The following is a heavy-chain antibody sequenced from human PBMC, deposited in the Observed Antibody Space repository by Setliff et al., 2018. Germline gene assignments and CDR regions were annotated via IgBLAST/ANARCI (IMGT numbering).Heavy chain of an antibody. D-gene: IGHD6-6*01. CDR3: ARGRNVAARLLDS. V-gene: IGHV4-34*01. J-gene: IGHJ5*01. CDR2: INHLGTT. CDR1: GGSFTYYY. Sequence: PSETLSLTCAASGGSFTYYYWTWIRQPPGKGLEWIGEINHLGTTNYNPSLKNRVSMSIDTAKNQFSLKVPSVTAADTATYYCARGRNVAARLLDSWGQGTLVTVS.